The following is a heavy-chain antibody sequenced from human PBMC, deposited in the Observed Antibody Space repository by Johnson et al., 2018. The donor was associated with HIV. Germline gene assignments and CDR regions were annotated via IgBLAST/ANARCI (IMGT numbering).Heavy chain of an antibody. CDR1: GFTFSSYA. D-gene: IGHD3-22*01. Sequence: QVHLVESGGGLVQPGGSLRLSCAGSGFTFSSYAFHWVRQAPAKGLEWVAAISYDGSDKYHADSVKGRFTIYRDNSKNTLYLQMSSLRAEDTAVYYCARRFYDSSGAGFDIWGQGTMVTVSS. CDR3: ARRFYDSSGAGFDI. J-gene: IGHJ3*02. CDR2: ISYDGSDK. V-gene: IGHV3-30*04.